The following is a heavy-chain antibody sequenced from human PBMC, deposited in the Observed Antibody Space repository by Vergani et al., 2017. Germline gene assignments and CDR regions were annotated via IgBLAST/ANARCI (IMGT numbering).Heavy chain of an antibody. CDR2: IKHSGST. D-gene: IGHD3-10*01. CDR3: ARGQYYGSGSCYKWGYYYYGMDV. J-gene: IGHJ6*02. CDR1: GGSFSGYY. V-gene: IGHV4-34*01. Sequence: QVQLQQWGAGLLKPSETLSLTCAVYGGSFSGYYWSWIRQPPGTGLEWIGEIKHSGSTNYNPSLKSRVTISVDTSKNQFSLTLSFVTAADTAVYYCARGQYYGSGSCYKWGYYYYGMDVWGQGTTVTVSS.